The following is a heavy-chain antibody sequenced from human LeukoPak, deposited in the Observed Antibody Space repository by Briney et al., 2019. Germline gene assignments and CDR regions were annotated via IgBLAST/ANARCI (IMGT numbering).Heavy chain of an antibody. J-gene: IGHJ4*02. Sequence: GGSLRLSCAASGFTFSSYSMNWVRQAPGKGLEWVSYISSSSSTIYYADSVKGRFTISRDNVKNSLYLQMNSLRAEDTAVYYCARDDGIAAAGYWGQGTLVTVSS. CDR3: ARDDGIAAAGY. CDR2: ISSSSSTI. D-gene: IGHD6-13*01. CDR1: GFTFSSYS. V-gene: IGHV3-48*04.